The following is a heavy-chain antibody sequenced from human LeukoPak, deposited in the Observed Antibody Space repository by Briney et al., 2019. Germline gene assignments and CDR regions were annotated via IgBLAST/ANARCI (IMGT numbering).Heavy chain of an antibody. Sequence: PSETLSLTCTVSGGSISSGGYYWSWIRQHPGKGLEWIGYIYYSGSTYYNPSLKSRVTISVDTSKNQFSLKLSSVTAADTAVYYCVRPIVVVPLRAFDIWGQGTMVIVSS. D-gene: IGHD2-21*01. CDR3: VRPIVVVPLRAFDI. V-gene: IGHV4-31*03. CDR1: GGSISSGGYY. CDR2: IYYSGST. J-gene: IGHJ3*02.